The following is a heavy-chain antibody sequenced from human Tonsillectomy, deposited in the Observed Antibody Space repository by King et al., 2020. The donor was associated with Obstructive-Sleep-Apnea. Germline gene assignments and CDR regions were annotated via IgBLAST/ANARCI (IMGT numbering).Heavy chain of an antibody. CDR1: GDSISSYY. CDR2: IYYSGST. CDR3: ARNTEHYYYYGMDV. Sequence: VQLQESGPGLVKPSETLSLTCTVSGDSISSYYWSWIRQPPGKGLEWIGYIYYSGSTKYNPSLKCRVTISVDTSKNQFSLKLSSVTAADTAVYYCARNTEHYYYYGMDVWGQGTTVTVSS. D-gene: IGHD1-26*01. V-gene: IGHV4-59*08. J-gene: IGHJ6*02.